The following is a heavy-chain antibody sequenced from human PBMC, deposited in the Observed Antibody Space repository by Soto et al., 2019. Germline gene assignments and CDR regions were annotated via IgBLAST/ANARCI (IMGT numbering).Heavy chain of an antibody. J-gene: IGHJ6*02. CDR1: GYTFTSYA. V-gene: IGHV1-3*01. CDR3: AREGSIRYFDWLLSPYYYGMDV. CDR2: INAGNGNT. D-gene: IGHD3-9*01. Sequence: GASVKVSCKASGYTFTSYAMHWVRQAPGQRLEWMGWINAGNGNTKYSQKFQGRVTITRDTSASTAYMELSSLRSEDTAVYYCAREGSIRYFDWLLSPYYYGMDVWGQGTTVTVSS.